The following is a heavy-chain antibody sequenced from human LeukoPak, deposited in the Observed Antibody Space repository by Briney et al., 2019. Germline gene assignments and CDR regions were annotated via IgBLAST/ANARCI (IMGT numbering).Heavy chain of an antibody. CDR2: ISGSGGST. CDR1: GFTFSTYA. D-gene: IGHD3-9*01. Sequence: GGSLRLSCAASGFTFSTYAMSWVRQAPGNGLEWVSAISGSGGSTYYADSVKGRFTISRDNSKNTLHLQMNSLRADDTAVYYCAGGSGYYNTAYWGQGTLVAVSS. V-gene: IGHV3-23*01. J-gene: IGHJ4*02. CDR3: AGGSGYYNTAY.